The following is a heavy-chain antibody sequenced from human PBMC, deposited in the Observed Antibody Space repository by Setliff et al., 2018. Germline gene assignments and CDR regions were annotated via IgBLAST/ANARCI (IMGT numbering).Heavy chain of an antibody. CDR2: ISYDGSNK. Sequence: RLSCAASGFTFSSYAMHWVRQAPGKGLEWVAVISYDGSNKYYADSVKGRFTISRDNSKNTLYLQMNSLRAEDTAVYYCARDGTDIVVVVAATRDYYYYGMDVWGQGTTVTVSS. V-gene: IGHV3-30-3*01. CDR1: GFTFSSYA. J-gene: IGHJ6*02. D-gene: IGHD2-15*01. CDR3: ARDGTDIVVVVAATRDYYYYGMDV.